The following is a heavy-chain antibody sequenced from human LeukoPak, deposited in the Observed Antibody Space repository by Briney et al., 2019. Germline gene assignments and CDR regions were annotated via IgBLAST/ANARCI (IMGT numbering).Heavy chain of an antibody. D-gene: IGHD6-13*01. CDR2: ISAYNGNT. CDR1: GYTFTSYG. V-gene: IGHV1-18*01. CDR3: ARGGCSSCYSPFDY. Sequence: ASVKVSCKASGYTFTSYGFSWVRQAPGQGLEWMGWISAYNGNTNYAQHLQGRVTMTTDTSTTTAYMELRSLRSDDTAVYYWARGGCSSCYSPFDYWGQGTLLTVSS. J-gene: IGHJ4*02.